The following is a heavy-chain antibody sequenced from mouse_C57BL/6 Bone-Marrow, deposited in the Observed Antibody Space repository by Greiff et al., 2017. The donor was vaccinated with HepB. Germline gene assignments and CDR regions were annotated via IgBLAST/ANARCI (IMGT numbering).Heavy chain of an antibody. Sequence: EVKLQESGAELVRPGASVKLSCTASGFNIKDDYMHWVKQRPEQGLEWIGWIDPENGDTEYASKFQGKATITADTSSNTAYLQLSSLTSEDTAVYYCTTSPITTVVPWYFDVWGTGTTVTVSS. J-gene: IGHJ1*03. CDR2: IDPENGDT. D-gene: IGHD1-1*01. V-gene: IGHV14-4*01. CDR1: GFNIKDDY. CDR3: TTSPITTVVPWYFDV.